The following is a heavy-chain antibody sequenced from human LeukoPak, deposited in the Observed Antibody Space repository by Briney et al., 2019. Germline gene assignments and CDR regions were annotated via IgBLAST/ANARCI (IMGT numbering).Heavy chain of an antibody. J-gene: IGHJ4*02. V-gene: IGHV4-39*07. CDR2: IYHSGST. D-gene: IGHD4-23*01. CDR3: ARRAVVSGIDY. CDR1: GGSISSSSYY. Sequence: SETLSLTCTVSGGSISSSSYYWGWIRQPPGKGLEWIGSIYHSGSTYYNPSLKSRVTISVDTPKNQFSLKLSSVTAADTAVYYCARRAVVSGIDYWGQGTLVTVSS.